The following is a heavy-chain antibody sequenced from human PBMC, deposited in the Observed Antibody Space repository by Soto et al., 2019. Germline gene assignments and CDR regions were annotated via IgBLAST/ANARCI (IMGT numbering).Heavy chain of an antibody. Sequence: GSLRLSCAASGFTFSSYSMNWVRQAPGKGLEWVSSISSSSSYIYYADSVKGRFTISRDNAKNSLYLQMNSLRAEDTAVYYCANKPGIAVGHWGQGTLVTVSS. J-gene: IGHJ4*02. D-gene: IGHD6-19*01. V-gene: IGHV3-21*01. CDR1: GFTFSSYS. CDR2: ISSSSSYI. CDR3: ANKPGIAVGH.